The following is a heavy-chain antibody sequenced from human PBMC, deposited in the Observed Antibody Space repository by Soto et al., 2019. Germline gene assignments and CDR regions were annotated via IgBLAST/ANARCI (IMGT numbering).Heavy chain of an antibody. CDR2: IYWDDDK. V-gene: IGHV2-5*02. CDR3: AHLLLRYFGWLPQAYDY. Sequence: SGPTLVNPTQTLTLTCTFSGISLNTSAVGVGWIRQPPGKALEWLALIYWDDDKRYSPSLKSRLTITKDTSKNHVVLTMTNMDPVDTATYYCAHLLLRYFGWLPQAYDYWGQGTLVTVSS. D-gene: IGHD3-9*01. J-gene: IGHJ4*02. CDR1: GISLNTSAVG.